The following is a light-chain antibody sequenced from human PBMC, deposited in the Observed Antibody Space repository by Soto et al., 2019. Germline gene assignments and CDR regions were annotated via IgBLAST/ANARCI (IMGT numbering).Light chain of an antibody. CDR3: QQYTTSSFT. J-gene: IGKJ3*01. V-gene: IGKV1-5*03. CDR1: QNINDW. CDR2: KAS. Sequence: DIQMTQSPSTLSASVGDRVTITCRASQNINDWLAWYQQKPGKAPSLLIYKASTLESGVPSRFSGSGFGTEFTLPICSLQPDHFPTYYCQQYTTSSFTFCPGAKVHI.